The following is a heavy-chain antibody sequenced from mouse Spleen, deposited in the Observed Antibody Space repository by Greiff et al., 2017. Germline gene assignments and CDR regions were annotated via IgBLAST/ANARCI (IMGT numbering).Heavy chain of an antibody. CDR3: VRDRAYYYGSSDVGYFDY. CDR1: GYTFTDYY. CDR2: IYPGSGNT. J-gene: IGHJ2*01. V-gene: IGHV1-84*02. Sequence: QVQLQQSGPELVKPGASVKISCKASGYTFTDYYINWVKQKPGQGLEWIGWIYPGSGNTKYNEKFKGKATLTVDTSSSTAYMQLSSLTSEDTAVYFCVRDRAYYYGSSDVGYFDYWGQGTTLTVSS. D-gene: IGHD1-1*01.